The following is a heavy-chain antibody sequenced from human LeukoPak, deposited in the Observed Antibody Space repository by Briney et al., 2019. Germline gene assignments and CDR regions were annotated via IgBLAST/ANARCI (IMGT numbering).Heavy chain of an antibody. CDR2: ISYDGSNK. D-gene: IGHD3-10*01. V-gene: IGHV3-30*14. CDR3: ARSLRVRGVPDYMDV. J-gene: IGHJ6*03. CDR1: GFIFSNAW. Sequence: GGPLRLSCAASGFIFSNAWMSWARQAPGKGLEWVAVISYDGSNKYYADSVKGRFTISRDNSKNTLYLQMNSLRVDDTAVYYCARSLRVRGVPDYMDVWGKGTTVTVSS.